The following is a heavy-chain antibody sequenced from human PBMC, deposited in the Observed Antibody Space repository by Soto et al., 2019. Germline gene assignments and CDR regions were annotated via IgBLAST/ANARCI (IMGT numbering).Heavy chain of an antibody. CDR1: GYSFTIYW. CDR2: IYPGDSDT. D-gene: IGHD6-19*01. V-gene: IGHV5-51*01. CDR3: ARQYSSGWWNYYYGMDV. J-gene: IGHJ6*02. Sequence: GESLKISCKGSGYSFTIYWIGWVRQMPGKGLEWMGIIYPGDSDTRYSPSFQGQVTISADKSISTAYLQWSSLKASDTAMYYCARQYSSGWWNYYYGMDVWGQGTTVTVSS.